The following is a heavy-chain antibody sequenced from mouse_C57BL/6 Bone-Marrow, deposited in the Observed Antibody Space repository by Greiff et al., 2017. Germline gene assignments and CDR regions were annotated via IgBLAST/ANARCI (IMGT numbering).Heavy chain of an antibody. J-gene: IGHJ2*01. CDR3: TRRYYGSSDY. CDR2: INPNNGGT. Sequence: VQLKESGPELVKPGASVKMSCKASGYTFTDYNMHWVKQSHGKSLEWIGYINPNNGGTSYNQKFKGKATLTVNKSSSTAYMELRSLTSEDSAVYYGTRRYYGSSDYWGQGTTLTVSS. CDR1: GYTFTDYN. V-gene: IGHV1-22*01. D-gene: IGHD1-1*01.